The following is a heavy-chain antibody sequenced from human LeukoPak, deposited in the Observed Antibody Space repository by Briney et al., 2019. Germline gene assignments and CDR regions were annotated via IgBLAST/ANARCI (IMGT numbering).Heavy chain of an antibody. V-gene: IGHV1-8*03. CDR3: ARGTYSGYDWVFYYYYYYMDV. CDR1: GYTITSYY. D-gene: IGHD5-12*01. CDR2: MNPNSGNT. Sequence: ASVKVSCKASGYTITSYYINQVRQATGQGVEGMGWMNPNSGNTGYAQKFQGRVTITRNTSISTAYMELSSLRSEDTAVYYCARGTYSGYDWVFYYYYYYMDVWGKGTTVTVSS. J-gene: IGHJ6*03.